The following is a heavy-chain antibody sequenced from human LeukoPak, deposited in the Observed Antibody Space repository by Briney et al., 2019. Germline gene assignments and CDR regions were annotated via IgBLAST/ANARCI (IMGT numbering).Heavy chain of an antibody. D-gene: IGHD5-18*01. CDR2: IIPIFGTA. CDR1: GGTLSSYA. CDR3: ASGYSYGPYFDY. J-gene: IGHJ4*02. Sequence: ASVKVSCKASGGTLSSYAISWVRQAPGQRLEWMGGIIPIFGTANYAQKFQGRVTITADESTSTAYMELSSLRSEDTAVYYCASGYSYGPYFDYWGQGTLVTVSS. V-gene: IGHV1-69*01.